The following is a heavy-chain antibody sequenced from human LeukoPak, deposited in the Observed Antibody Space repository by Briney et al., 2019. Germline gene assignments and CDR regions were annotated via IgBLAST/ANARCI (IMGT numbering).Heavy chain of an antibody. D-gene: IGHD5-18*01. CDR1: GFTFSSYS. CDR2: ISSSSSYI. Sequence: GGSLRLSCAASGFTFSSYSMNWVRQAPGKGLEWVLSISSSSSYIYYADSVEGRFTISRDNAKNSLYLQMNSLRAEDTAVYYCARDLCLDTAMVTAFDIWGQGTMVTVSS. J-gene: IGHJ3*02. V-gene: IGHV3-21*01. CDR3: ARDLCLDTAMVTAFDI.